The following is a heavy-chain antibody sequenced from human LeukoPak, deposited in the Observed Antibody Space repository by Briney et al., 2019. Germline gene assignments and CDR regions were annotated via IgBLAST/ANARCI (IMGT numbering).Heavy chain of an antibody. CDR2: ISWNSGSI. Sequence: GRSLRLSCAASGFTFDDYAMHWVRQAPGKGLEWVSGISWNSGSIGYADSVKGRFTSSRDNAKNSLYLQMNSLRAEDTALYYCAKDLAAAGPPQFDYWGQGTLVTVSS. V-gene: IGHV3-9*01. J-gene: IGHJ4*02. CDR1: GFTFDDYA. CDR3: AKDLAAAGPPQFDY. D-gene: IGHD6-13*01.